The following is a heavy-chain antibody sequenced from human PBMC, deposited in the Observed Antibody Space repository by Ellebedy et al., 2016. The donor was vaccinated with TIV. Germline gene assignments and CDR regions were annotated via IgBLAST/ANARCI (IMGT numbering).Heavy chain of an antibody. CDR3: ARDPSVRGVIITLSHYYYYYGMDV. CDR2: ISAYNGNT. V-gene: IGHV1-18*01. Sequence: ASVKVSXKASGGTFSSYAISWVRQAPGQGLEWMGWISAYNGNTNYAQKLQGRVTMTTDTSTSTAYMELRSLRSDDTAVYYCARDPSVRGVIITLSHYYYYYGMDVWGQGTTVTVSS. J-gene: IGHJ6*02. CDR1: GGTFSSYA. D-gene: IGHD3-10*01.